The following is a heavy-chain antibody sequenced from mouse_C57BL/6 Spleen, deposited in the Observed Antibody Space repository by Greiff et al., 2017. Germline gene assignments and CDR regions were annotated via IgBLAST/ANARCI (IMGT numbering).Heavy chain of an antibody. CDR1: GYTFTSYW. V-gene: IGHV1-69*01. Sequence: VQLQQPGAELVMPGASVKLSCKASGYTFTSYWMHWVKQRPGQGLEWIGEIDPSDSYTNYNQKFKGKSTLTVDKSSSTAYMQLSSLTSEDSAVYYCARTGIYAMDYWGQGTSGTVSS. J-gene: IGHJ4*01. CDR3: ARTGIYAMDY. CDR2: IDPSDSYT.